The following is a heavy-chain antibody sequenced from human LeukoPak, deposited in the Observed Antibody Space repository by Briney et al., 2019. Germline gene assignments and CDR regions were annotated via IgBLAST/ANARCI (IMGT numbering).Heavy chain of an antibody. J-gene: IGHJ4*02. Sequence: ASVKVSCKVSGYTLTELSMHWVRQAPGKGLEWMGGFDPEDGETIYAQKFQGRVTMTEDTSTDTAYMELSSLRSEDTAVYYCATPRGYSGSYNFDYWGQGTLVTVSS. V-gene: IGHV1-24*01. D-gene: IGHD1-26*01. CDR3: ATPRGYSGSYNFDY. CDR2: FDPEDGET. CDR1: GYTLTELS.